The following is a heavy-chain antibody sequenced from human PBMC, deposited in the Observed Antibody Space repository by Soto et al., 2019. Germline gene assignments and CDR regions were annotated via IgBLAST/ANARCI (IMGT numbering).Heavy chain of an antibody. J-gene: IGHJ4*02. D-gene: IGHD5-12*01. Sequence: QVQLVQSGAEVKTPGASVKLSCKASEYTFTNYYMHWMRQAPGQGLEWMGITRPSGGATVYAQKFQGRVTMTRDTSTSTVHMELRSLISEDTAGYYCTREPPEGYPFDYWGQGTPVTVSS. CDR3: TREPPEGYPFDY. CDR1: EYTFTNYY. V-gene: IGHV1-46*03. CDR2: TRPSGGAT.